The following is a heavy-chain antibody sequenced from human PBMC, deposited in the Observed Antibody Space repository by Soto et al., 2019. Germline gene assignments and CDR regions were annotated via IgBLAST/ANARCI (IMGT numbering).Heavy chain of an antibody. Sequence: PGGSLRLSCAASGFIFSNYWMHWVRQVPGKGLVWVARVKSDGSSTRYADSVKGRFPISRDNAKNTVYLEMNDLRAVDTAVYYCTREKFVPWGQGILVTVSS. CDR1: GFIFSNYW. V-gene: IGHV3-74*01. CDR3: TREKFVP. CDR2: VKSDGSST. J-gene: IGHJ5*02.